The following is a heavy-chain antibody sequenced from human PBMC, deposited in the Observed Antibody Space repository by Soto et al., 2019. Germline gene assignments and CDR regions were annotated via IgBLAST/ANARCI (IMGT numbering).Heavy chain of an antibody. Sequence: ASVKVSCKASGYTFTSYYMHWVRQAPGQGLEWMGISNPSGGSTSYAQKFQGRVTMTRDTSTSTVYMELSSLRSEDTAVYYCATYGSGSSPPPNNWFDPWGQGTLVTVSS. CDR1: GYTFTSYY. J-gene: IGHJ5*02. D-gene: IGHD3-10*01. V-gene: IGHV1-46*01. CDR3: ATYGSGSSPPPNNWFDP. CDR2: SNPSGGST.